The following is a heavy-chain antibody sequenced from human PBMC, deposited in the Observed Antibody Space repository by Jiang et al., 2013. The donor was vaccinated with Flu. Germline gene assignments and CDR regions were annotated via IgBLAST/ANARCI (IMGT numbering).Heavy chain of an antibody. Sequence: PGLVKPSETLSLTCTVSGGSISGYYWSWIRQPPGKGLEWIGYIYYSGTTKYNPSLDSRVTISVDTSKNQFSLKLSSVTAADTAVYYCVRGYYDSRGYSNPFDYWGQGSLVTVSS. CDR1: GGSISGYY. D-gene: IGHD3-22*01. CDR3: VRGYYDSRGYSNPFDY. CDR2: IYYSGTT. V-gene: IGHV4-59*01. J-gene: IGHJ4*02.